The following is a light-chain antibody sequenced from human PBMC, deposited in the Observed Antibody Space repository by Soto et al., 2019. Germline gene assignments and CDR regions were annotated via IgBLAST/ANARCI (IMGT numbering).Light chain of an antibody. J-gene: IGKJ1*01. CDR2: AAS. CDR1: ERISSY. V-gene: IGKV1-39*01. Sequence: QRTQFTSSMSASLGDRSPTTGLVSERISSYLNWYQQKPGKANKLLIYAASSLQSGVPSRFSGSGSGTDFTITMSSLQTEDFANYYCQQTYSTPRTVGQGTKVEIK. CDR3: QQTYSTPRT.